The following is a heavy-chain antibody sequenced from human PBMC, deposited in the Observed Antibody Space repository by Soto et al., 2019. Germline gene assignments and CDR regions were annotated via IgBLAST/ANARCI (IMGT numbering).Heavy chain of an antibody. CDR3: ARRPARNRYCDY. V-gene: IGHV1-69*13. CDR2: ITPIFGTA. D-gene: IGHD4-4*01. Sequence: GASVKVSCKASGGTFSSYAISWVRQAPGQGLEWMGGITPIFGTANYAQKFQGRVTITADESTSTAYMELSSLRSEDTAVYYCARRPARNRYCDYWGQGTLVTVSS. CDR1: GGTFSSYA. J-gene: IGHJ4*02.